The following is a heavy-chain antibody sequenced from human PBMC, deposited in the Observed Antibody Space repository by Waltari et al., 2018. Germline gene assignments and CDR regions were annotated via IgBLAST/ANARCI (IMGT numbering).Heavy chain of an antibody. CDR2: ISYDGSNK. J-gene: IGHJ4*02. D-gene: IGHD3-3*01. Sequence: QVQLVESGGGVVQPGRSLRLSCAASGFTFSSYAMHWVRPAPGKGLEWVAVISYDGSNKYYADSVKGRFTISRDNSKNTLYLQMNSLRAEDTAVYYCAGGGAGVVIKVVDYWGQGTLVTVSS. CDR3: AGGGAGVVIKVVDY. CDR1: GFTFSSYA. V-gene: IGHV3-30-3*01.